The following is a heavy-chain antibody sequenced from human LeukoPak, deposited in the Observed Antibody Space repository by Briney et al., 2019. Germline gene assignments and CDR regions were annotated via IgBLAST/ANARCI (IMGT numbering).Heavy chain of an antibody. CDR2: IRSKAYGGTT. D-gene: IGHD2-21*02. V-gene: IGHV3-49*04. Sequence: PGGSLRLSCAASGFTFSSYWMSWVRQAPGKGLEWVGFIRSKAYGGTTEYAASVKGRFTFSRDDSKNIAYLQMNSLKTEDTAVYFCTRLSRVYCGGDCYLSDYWGQGNLVTVSS. J-gene: IGHJ4*02. CDR1: GFTFSSYW. CDR3: TRLSRVYCGGDCYLSDY.